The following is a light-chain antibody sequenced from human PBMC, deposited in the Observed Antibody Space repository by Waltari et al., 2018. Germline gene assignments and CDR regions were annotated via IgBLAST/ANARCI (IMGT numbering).Light chain of an antibody. CDR3: GTWDTSLSALI. Sequence: QSVLTQPPSVSAAPGQKVTISCSGSSSNIGHDYVSWYQQLPGPAPKLFIYENNKRPSGIPDRFSGSKSGTSATLGITGLQTGDEADYYCGTWDTSLSALIFGGGTKLTVL. CDR1: SSNIGHDY. CDR2: ENN. J-gene: IGLJ2*01. V-gene: IGLV1-51*02.